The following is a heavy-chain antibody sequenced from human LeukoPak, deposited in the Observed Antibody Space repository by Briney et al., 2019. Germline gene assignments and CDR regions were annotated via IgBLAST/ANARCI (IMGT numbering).Heavy chain of an antibody. CDR3: AKTSGSYLIYYYYYMDV. D-gene: IGHD1-26*01. CDR2: ISSSSSYI. Sequence: GGSLRLSCAASGFTFSSYSMNWVRQAPGKGLEWVSSISSSSSYIYYADSVKGRFTISRDNAKNSLYLQMNSLRAEDTAVYYCAKTSGSYLIYYYYYMDVWGKGTTVTISS. J-gene: IGHJ6*03. V-gene: IGHV3-21*01. CDR1: GFTFSSYS.